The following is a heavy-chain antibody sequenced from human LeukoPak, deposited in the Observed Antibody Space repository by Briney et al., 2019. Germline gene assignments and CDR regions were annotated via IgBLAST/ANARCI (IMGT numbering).Heavy chain of an antibody. CDR2: IYYSGST. D-gene: IGHD5-18*01. CDR1: GGSISSYY. CDR3: ARLSPGCSYGHFYFDY. V-gene: IGHV4-59*08. Sequence: SETLSLTCTVSGGSISSYYWSWIRQPPGKGLEWIGYIYYSGSTNYNPSLKSRVTISVDTSKNQFSLKLSSVTAADTAVYYCARLSPGCSYGHFYFDYWGQGTLVTVSS. J-gene: IGHJ4*02.